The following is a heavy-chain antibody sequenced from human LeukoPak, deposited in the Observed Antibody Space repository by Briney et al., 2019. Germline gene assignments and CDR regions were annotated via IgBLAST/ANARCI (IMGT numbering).Heavy chain of an antibody. CDR2: IYTSGST. J-gene: IGHJ6*03. CDR3: ARVPAAGGYYMDV. D-gene: IGHD2-2*01. CDR1: GGSISSYY. V-gene: IGHV4-4*07. Sequence: SETLSLTCTVSGGSISSYYWSWIRRPAGKGLEWIGRIYTSGSTNYNPSLKSRVTISVDTSKNQFSLKLSSVTAADTAVYYCARVPAAGGYYMDVWGKGTTVTISS.